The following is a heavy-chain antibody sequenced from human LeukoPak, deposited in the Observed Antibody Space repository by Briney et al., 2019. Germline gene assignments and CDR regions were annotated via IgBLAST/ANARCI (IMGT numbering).Heavy chain of an antibody. CDR2: ISASGATT. V-gene: IGHV3-23*01. CDR1: GFTFSSYV. D-gene: IGHD3-3*01. CDR3: AKGFLRYDPYYYAMDV. Sequence: GGSLRLSCAASGFTFSSYVMNWVRQAPGKGLEWVSVISASGATTHYADSVKGRFTISRDNSKNTLDLQMNSLRAEDTAVYYCAKGFLRYDPYYYAMDVWGPGTTVTVSS. J-gene: IGHJ6*02.